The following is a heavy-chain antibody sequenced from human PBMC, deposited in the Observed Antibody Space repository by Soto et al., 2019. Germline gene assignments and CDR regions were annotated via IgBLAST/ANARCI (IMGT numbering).Heavy chain of an antibody. CDR1: GFTFSDDY. Sequence: GGSLRLSCAASGFTFSDDYMSWIRQAPGKGLEWVSYISSSGSTIYYADSVKGRFTISRDNAKNSLYLQMNSLRAEDTAVYYCARVDTYDYYYSMDVWGQGTTVXVSS. V-gene: IGHV3-11*01. CDR3: ARVDTYDYYYSMDV. CDR2: ISSSGSTI. D-gene: IGHD5-18*01. J-gene: IGHJ6*02.